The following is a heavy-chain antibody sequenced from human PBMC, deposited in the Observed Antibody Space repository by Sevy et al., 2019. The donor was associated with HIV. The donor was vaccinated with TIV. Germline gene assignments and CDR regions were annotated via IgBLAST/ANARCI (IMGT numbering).Heavy chain of an antibody. CDR2: IYYSGST. J-gene: IGHJ4*02. Sequence: SEILSLTCTVSGGSINSYYWSWIRQPPGKGLEWIGYIYYSGSTNYNPSLKSRVTISVDTSKNQFSLKLSSVTAADTAVYYCARGPTRYYFDYWGQGTLVTVSS. V-gene: IGHV4-59*13. D-gene: IGHD1-1*01. CDR3: ARGPTRYYFDY. CDR1: GGSINSYY.